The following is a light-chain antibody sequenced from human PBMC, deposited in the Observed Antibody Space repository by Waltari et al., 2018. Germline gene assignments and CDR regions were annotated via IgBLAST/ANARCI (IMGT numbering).Light chain of an antibody. V-gene: IGLV1-47*01. CDR2: RND. CDR1: SSNIGTNY. J-gene: IGLJ3*02. CDR3: ATWDDRLSGPV. Sequence: QSVLSQPPSASGTPGQTITISCSGSSSNIGTNYVSWYQQVPGAAPKPPISRNDQRPSGVPDRFSGSKSAPSASLAVSGLRSEDEATYYCATWDDRLSGPVFGGGTKLTVL.